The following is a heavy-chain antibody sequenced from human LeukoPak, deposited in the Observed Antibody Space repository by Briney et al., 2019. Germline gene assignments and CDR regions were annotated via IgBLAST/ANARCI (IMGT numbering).Heavy chain of an antibody. CDR3: AREGGDSSGYQDPTHDYYYGMDV. CDR2: INPSGGST. CDR1: GYTFTSYY. J-gene: IGHJ6*02. V-gene: IGHV1-46*01. Sequence: ASVKVSCKASGYTFTSYYMHWVRQAPGQGLEWMGIINPSGGSTSYAQKFQGRVTMTRDTSTSTVYMELSRMRSEDTAVYYCAREGGDSSGYQDPTHDYYYGMDVWGQGTTVTVSS. D-gene: IGHD3-22*01.